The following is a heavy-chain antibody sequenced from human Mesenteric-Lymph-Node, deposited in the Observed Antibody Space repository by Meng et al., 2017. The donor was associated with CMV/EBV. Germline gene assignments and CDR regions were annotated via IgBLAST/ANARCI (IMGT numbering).Heavy chain of an antibody. V-gene: IGHV1-2*02. Sequence: ASVKVSCKASGYTFTGYYMHWVRQAPGQGLEWMGWINPNSGGTNYAQKFQGRVTMTRDTSISTAYMELSRLRSDDTAVYYCARDAKNWNYDNYYYGMDVWGQGTTVTVSS. CDR2: INPNSGGT. CDR3: ARDAKNWNYDNYYYGMDV. J-gene: IGHJ6*02. D-gene: IGHD1-7*01. CDR1: GYTFTGYY.